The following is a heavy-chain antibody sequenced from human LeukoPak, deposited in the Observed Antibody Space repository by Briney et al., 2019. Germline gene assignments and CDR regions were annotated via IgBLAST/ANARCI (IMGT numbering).Heavy chain of an antibody. V-gene: IGHV4-38-2*01. J-gene: IGHJ4*02. CDR2: IYHSGSA. CDR1: GSSINSGYY. Sequence: PSETLSLTCAVTGSSINSGYYWGWIRQPPGKGLEWIGSIYHSGSAYYNPSLKSQVTISVDTSKNHFSLKLSSVTAADTAVYYCARGIDTSGWYDYWGQGTLVTVSS. CDR3: ARGIDTSGWYDY. D-gene: IGHD6-19*01.